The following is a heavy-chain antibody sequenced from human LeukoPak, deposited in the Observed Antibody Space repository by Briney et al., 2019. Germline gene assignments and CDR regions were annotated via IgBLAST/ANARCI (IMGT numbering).Heavy chain of an antibody. J-gene: IGHJ6*02. Sequence: ASVKVSFKVSGGTFGSYAVSWVRQAPGQGIEWMGRIIPILGIANYAQKFQGRVTITADKSTSTAYMELSSLRSEDTAVYYCARGYGGNAYYGMDVWGQGTTVTVSS. CDR3: ARGYGGNAYYGMDV. CDR2: IIPILGIA. D-gene: IGHD4-23*01. CDR1: GGTFGSYA. V-gene: IGHV1-69*04.